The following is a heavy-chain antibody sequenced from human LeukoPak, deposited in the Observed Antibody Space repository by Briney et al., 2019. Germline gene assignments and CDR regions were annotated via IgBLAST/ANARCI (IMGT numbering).Heavy chain of an antibody. CDR2: MNPNSGNT. Sequence: ASVKVSCKASGYTFTSYDINWVRQATGQGLEWMGWMNPNSGNTGYAQKFQGRVTITRNTSISTAYMELSSLRSEDTAVYYCAGRSRDGYNRFDYWGQGTLVTVSS. J-gene: IGHJ4*02. CDR3: AGRSRDGYNRFDY. V-gene: IGHV1-8*03. CDR1: GYTFTSYD. D-gene: IGHD5-24*01.